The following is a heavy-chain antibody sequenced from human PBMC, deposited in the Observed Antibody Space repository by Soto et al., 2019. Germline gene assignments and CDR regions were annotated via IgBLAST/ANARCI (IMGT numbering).Heavy chain of an antibody. Sequence: SETLSLTCTVSGGSISSYYWSWIRQPPGQGQEWIGYIYYSGSTNYNPSLTSRVTTSVDTSKHQFSLMLGSETAVYSAVYYCARMTTVTTKCFDHWGQGTLVTVSS. CDR1: GGSISSYY. CDR2: IYYSGST. J-gene: IGHJ4*02. CDR3: ARMTTVTTKCFDH. V-gene: IGHV4-59*01. D-gene: IGHD4-17*01.